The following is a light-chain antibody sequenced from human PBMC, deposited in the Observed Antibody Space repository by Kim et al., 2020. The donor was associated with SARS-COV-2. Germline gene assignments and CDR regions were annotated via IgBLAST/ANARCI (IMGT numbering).Light chain of an antibody. V-gene: IGKV4-1*01. CDR2: WAS. J-gene: IGKJ1*01. CDR1: QSVLNSYDNKNY. Sequence: ATINCKSSQSVLNSYDNKNYLAWYQQKPGQCPKLLISWASTRDSGVPDRFSGSGSGTDFTLTISSLQAEDVAVYYCQQYNSNPRTFGQGTKVDIK. CDR3: QQYNSNPRT.